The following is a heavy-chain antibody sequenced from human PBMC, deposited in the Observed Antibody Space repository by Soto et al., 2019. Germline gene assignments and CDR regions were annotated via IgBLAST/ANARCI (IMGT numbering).Heavy chain of an antibody. J-gene: IGHJ6*02. D-gene: IGHD1-1*01. V-gene: IGHV1-18*04. Sequence: GASVKVSCKASGYTFSDNGISWVRQAPGQGLEWMGWISTYTGRTNYAQKFQGRVTLTTDTSTSTAYMNLRSLRPDETAVYFCAREAKFAPNGNQLMDVWGQGTTVTVSS. CDR3: AREAKFAPNGNQLMDV. CDR1: GYTFSDNG. CDR2: ISTYTGRT.